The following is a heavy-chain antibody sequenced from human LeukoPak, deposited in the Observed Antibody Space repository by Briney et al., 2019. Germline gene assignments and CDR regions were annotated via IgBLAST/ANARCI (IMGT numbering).Heavy chain of an antibody. V-gene: IGHV4-34*01. CDR3: ARARGKGGYYDY. D-gene: IGHD3-10*01. CDR2: INHSGST. Sequence: SETLSLTCAVYGGSFSGYYWSWIRQPPGKGLEWIGEINHSGSTNYNPSLKSRVTISVDTSKNQFSLKLSSVTAADTAVYYCARARGKGGYYDYWGQGTLVTVSS. CDR1: GGSFSGYY. J-gene: IGHJ4*02.